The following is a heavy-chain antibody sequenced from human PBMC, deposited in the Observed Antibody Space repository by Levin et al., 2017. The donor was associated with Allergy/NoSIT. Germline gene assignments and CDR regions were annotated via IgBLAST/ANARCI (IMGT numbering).Heavy chain of an antibody. CDR1: GFTFSNAW. Sequence: ETLSLTCAASGFTFSNAWMSWVRQAPGKGLEWVGRIKSKTDGGTTDYAAPVKGRFTISRDDSKNTLYLQMNSLKTEDTAVYYCTTDQDVVDYWGQGTLVTVSS. CDR2: IKSKTDGGTT. J-gene: IGHJ4*02. CDR3: TTDQDVVDY. V-gene: IGHV3-15*01.